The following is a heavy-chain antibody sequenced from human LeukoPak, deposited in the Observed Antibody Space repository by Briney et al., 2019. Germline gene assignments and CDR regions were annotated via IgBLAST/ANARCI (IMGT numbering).Heavy chain of an antibody. Sequence: ASVKVSCKASGYTFTSYGISWVRQAPGQGLEWMGWISAYNGNTDYAQKLQGRVTMTTDTSTSTAYMELRSLRSDDTAVYYCARDRYNSRELDRFDYWGQGTLVTVSS. CDR2: ISAYNGNT. CDR1: GYTFTSYG. D-gene: IGHD1-26*01. V-gene: IGHV1-18*01. CDR3: ARDRYNSRELDRFDY. J-gene: IGHJ4*02.